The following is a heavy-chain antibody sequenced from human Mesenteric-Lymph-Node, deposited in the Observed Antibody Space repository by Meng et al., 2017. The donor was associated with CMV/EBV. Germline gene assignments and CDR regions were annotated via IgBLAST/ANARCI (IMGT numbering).Heavy chain of an antibody. CDR1: GYTFIDYF. CDR3: ARDRDTDWYSPFDY. V-gene: IGHV1-2*06. CDR2: INSKTRGR. J-gene: IGHJ4*02. Sequence: VQLVQSGPDVKKSGTSVRVSRKASGYTFIDYFINWVRQSPGQVLEWMGRINSKTRGRSYAQNFQGTVTMTRDTSINTAYMEVNRLNSDDTAMYYCARDRDTDWYSPFDYWGPGTLVTVSS. D-gene: IGHD3-9*01.